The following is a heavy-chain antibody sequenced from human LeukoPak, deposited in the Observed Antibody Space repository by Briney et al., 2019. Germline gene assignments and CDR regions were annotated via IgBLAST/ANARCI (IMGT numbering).Heavy chain of an antibody. CDR2: MNPNSGNT. Sequence: ASVKVSCKASGYTFTSYDINWVRQATGQGLEWMGWMNPNSGNTGYAQKFQGRVTMTRNTSISTAYMELSSLRSEDTAVYYYARDSTVTTYGWFDPWGQGTLVTVSS. J-gene: IGHJ5*02. CDR1: GYTFTSYD. V-gene: IGHV1-8*01. D-gene: IGHD4-17*01. CDR3: ARDSTVTTYGWFDP.